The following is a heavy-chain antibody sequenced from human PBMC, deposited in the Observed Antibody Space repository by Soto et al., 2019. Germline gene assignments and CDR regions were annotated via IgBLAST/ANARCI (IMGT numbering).Heavy chain of an antibody. J-gene: IGHJ4*02. D-gene: IGHD3-22*01. CDR1: GFTLNSFF. Sequence: PGGSLRLSCAASGFTLNSFFMHWVRHAPGKGLMWVSRISNDGSSTTYADSVKGRFTISRDNARNTLYLQMNSLRADDTAVYFCVRDQDSSGHSVFTLWGQGAQVTVSS. CDR2: ISNDGSST. V-gene: IGHV3-74*01. CDR3: VRDQDSSGHSVFTL.